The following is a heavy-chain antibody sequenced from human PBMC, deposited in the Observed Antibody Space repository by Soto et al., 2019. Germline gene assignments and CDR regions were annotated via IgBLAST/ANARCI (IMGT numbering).Heavy chain of an antibody. V-gene: IGHV3-21*01. D-gene: IGHD2-2*01. CDR2: ISSSSSYI. CDR3: ARDTPSRYYYYGMDV. J-gene: IGHJ6*02. Sequence: PGGSLRLSCAASGFFFSSYSMNWVRQAPGKGLEWVSFISSSSSYIYYADSVKGRFTISRDNAKNSLYLQMNSLRAEDTAVYYCARDTPSRYYYYGMDVWGQGTTVTVSS. CDR1: GFFFSSYS.